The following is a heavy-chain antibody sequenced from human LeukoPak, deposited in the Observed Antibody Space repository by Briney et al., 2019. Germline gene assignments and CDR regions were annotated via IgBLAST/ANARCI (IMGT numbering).Heavy chain of an antibody. CDR2: IHNSGDS. J-gene: IGHJ4*02. CDR3: ARGEIGDFDS. CDR1: GYPVSRGYY. V-gene: IGHV4-38-2*02. Sequence: SETLSLTCNVSGYPVSRGYYWGWIRQPPGKHLEWIGSIHNSGDSFDNPSLRSRVAMSMDMSKNQFSLKLTSVTASASAVYYCARGEIGDFDSWGQGTLVTVSS. D-gene: IGHD3-10*01.